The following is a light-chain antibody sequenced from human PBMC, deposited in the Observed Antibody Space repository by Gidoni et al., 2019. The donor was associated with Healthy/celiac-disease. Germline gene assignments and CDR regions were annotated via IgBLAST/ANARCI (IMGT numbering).Light chain of an antibody. V-gene: IGKV1-39*01. CDR3: QQSYSTLWT. J-gene: IGKJ1*01. CDR1: QSISSY. Sequence: DIQMTQSPSSLSESVGDRVTITCRASQSISSYLNWYQQKPGKAPKLLIYAASSLQSGVPSRLIGSGSGTDFTLTISSLQPEDFATYYCQQSYSTLWTFGQGTKVEIK. CDR2: AAS.